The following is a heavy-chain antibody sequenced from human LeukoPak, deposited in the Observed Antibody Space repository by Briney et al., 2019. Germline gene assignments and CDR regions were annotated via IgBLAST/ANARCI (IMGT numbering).Heavy chain of an antibody. D-gene: IGHD5-24*01. CDR3: ARDRDGYNQLDY. CDR1: GFTFSDYY. V-gene: IGHV3-11*01. J-gene: IGHJ4*02. CDR2: ISSSDTTI. Sequence: GGSLRLSCAASGFTFSDYYMSWIRPAPGKGLEWVSSISSSDTTIYYTDSVKGRFTISRDNAKNSLYLQMNSLRAEDTAVYYCARDRDGYNQLDYWGQGTPVTVSS.